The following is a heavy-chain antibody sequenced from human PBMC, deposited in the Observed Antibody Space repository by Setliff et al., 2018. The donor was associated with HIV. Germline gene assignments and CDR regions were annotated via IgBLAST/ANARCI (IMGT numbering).Heavy chain of an antibody. CDR2: IIPIFGTA. D-gene: IGHD1-26*01. J-gene: IGHJ6*03. Sequence: SVKVSCKASGGTFSSYAISWVRQAPGQGLEWMGGIIPIFGTANYAQKFQGRVTITADESTSTAYMELCSLRSEDTAVYYCARTWYSGALYYYYYYVDVWGKGTTVTVSS. CDR3: ARTWYSGALYYYYYYVDV. CDR1: GGTFSSYA. V-gene: IGHV1-69*13.